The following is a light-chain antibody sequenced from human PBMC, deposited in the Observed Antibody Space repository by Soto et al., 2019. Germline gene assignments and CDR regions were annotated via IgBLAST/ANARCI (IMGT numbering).Light chain of an antibody. V-gene: IGLV4-60*02. Sequence: QAVVTQSSSASASLGSSVKLTCILSGEHNTYVIAWHQQQPGKAPRFLMTLDRSGSYNRGSGVPDRFSGSSSGADRYLTISNLQFEDEGDYYCETWYSNTHKVFGGGTKLTVL. J-gene: IGLJ3*02. CDR1: GEHNTYV. CDR3: ETWYSNTHKV. CDR2: LDRSGSY.